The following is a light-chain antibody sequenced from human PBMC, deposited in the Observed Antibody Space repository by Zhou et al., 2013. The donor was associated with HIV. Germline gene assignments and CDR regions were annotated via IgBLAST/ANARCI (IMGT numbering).Light chain of an antibody. Sequence: DIQMTQSPSTLSASVGDRVTITCRASQSISTHLNWYQQKPGKAPKLLIYGASSLQSGVPSRFSGSGSGTDFTLTISSLQPDDFATYYCQQYNTYSWTFGQGTKVEIK. J-gene: IGKJ1*01. CDR3: QQYNTYSWT. CDR2: GAS. CDR1: QSISTH. V-gene: IGKV1-39*01.